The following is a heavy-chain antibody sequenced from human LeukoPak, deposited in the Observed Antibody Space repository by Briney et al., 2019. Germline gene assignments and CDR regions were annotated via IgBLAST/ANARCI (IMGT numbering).Heavy chain of an antibody. V-gene: IGHV1-69*13. D-gene: IGHD5-18*01. Sequence: SVKVCCKDAGGTFTSYAISRVREAHGQGQEWKGGIIPIFGTANYAQKFHAIVTITANESTSTAYMELSSLRSEDTAVYYCARDQVSSSDTAMVTGYCMDVWGQGTTVTVSS. J-gene: IGHJ6*02. CDR1: GGTFTSYA. CDR3: ARDQVSSSDTAMVTGYCMDV. CDR2: IIPIFGTA.